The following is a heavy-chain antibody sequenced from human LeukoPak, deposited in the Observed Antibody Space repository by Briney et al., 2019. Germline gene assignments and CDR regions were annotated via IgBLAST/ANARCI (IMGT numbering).Heavy chain of an antibody. CDR3: AKRVGYGYGMDV. V-gene: IGHV3-53*01. D-gene: IGHD6-13*01. CDR2: IDRGGST. Sequence: GGSLRLSCEASGFSVSSNDMSWVRQGPGKGLECVSVIDRGGSTFYADSVKGRFTISRDNSKNTLYLQMNSLRVEDTAEFYCAKRVGYGYGMDVWGQGTTVTVSS. J-gene: IGHJ6*02. CDR1: GFSVSSND.